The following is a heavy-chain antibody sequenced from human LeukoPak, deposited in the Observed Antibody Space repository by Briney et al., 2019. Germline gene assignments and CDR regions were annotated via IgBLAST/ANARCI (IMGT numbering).Heavy chain of an antibody. D-gene: IGHD6-13*01. J-gene: IGHJ4*02. CDR1: GFTFSSYA. CDR2: ISSSSYI. V-gene: IGHV3-21*01. Sequence: GGSLRLSCAASGFTFSSYAMSWVRQAPGKGLEWVSSISSSSYIYYADSVKGRFTISRDNAKNSLYLQMNSLRAEDTAVYYCARRGVYIDYWGQGTLVTVSS. CDR3: ARRGVYIDY.